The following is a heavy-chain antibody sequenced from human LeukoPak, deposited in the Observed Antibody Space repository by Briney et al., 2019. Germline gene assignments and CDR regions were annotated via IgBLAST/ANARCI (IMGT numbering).Heavy chain of an antibody. V-gene: IGHV3-23*01. D-gene: IGHD6-19*01. J-gene: IGHJ4*02. CDR2: ISGSGGST. CDR3: AKETYSSGWYPYFDY. CDR1: GFTFSSYS. Sequence: GSLRLSCAASGFTFSSYSMNWVRQAPGKGLEWVSGISGSGGSTYYADSVKGRFTISRDNSKNTLFLQMNSLRAEDTAVYYCAKETYSSGWYPYFDYWGQGTLVTVSS.